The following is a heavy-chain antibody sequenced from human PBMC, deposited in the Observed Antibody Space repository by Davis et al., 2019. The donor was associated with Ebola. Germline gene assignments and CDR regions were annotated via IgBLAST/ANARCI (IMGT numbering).Heavy chain of an antibody. CDR3: ARDCDAVMFEYFDL. CDR2: IKQDGSEK. J-gene: IGHJ2*01. V-gene: IGHV3-7*01. D-gene: IGHD3-16*01. Sequence: GESLKISCAASGFTFSSYWMSWVRQAPGKGLEWVANIKQDGSEKYYVDSVKGRFTISRDNAKNSLYLQMNSLRAEDTAVYYCARDCDAVMFEYFDLWGRGTLVTVSS. CDR1: GFTFSSYW.